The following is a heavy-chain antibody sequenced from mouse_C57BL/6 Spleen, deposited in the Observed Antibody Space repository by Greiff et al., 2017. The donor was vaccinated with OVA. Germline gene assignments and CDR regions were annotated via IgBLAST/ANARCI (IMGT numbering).Heavy chain of an antibody. CDR1: GFTFSSYT. J-gene: IGHJ3*01. V-gene: IGHV5-9*01. D-gene: IGHD2-5*01. Sequence: EVKLMESGGGLVKPGGSLKLSCAASGFTFSSYTMSWVRQTPEKRLEWVATISGGGGNTYYPDSVKGRFTISRDNAKNTLYLQMSSLRSEDTALYYCASETSYYSNYSWFAYWGQGTLVTVSA. CDR2: ISGGGGNT. CDR3: ASETSYYSNYSWFAY.